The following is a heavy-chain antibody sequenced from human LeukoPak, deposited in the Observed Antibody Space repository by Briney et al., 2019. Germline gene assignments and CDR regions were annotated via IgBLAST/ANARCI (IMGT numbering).Heavy chain of an antibody. CDR1: GFTFSSYA. Sequence: PGGSLRLSCAASGFTFSSYAMSWVRQAPGKGLEWVSAISGSGGSTYYADSVKGRFTISRDNSKNTRYLQMNSLRAEDTAVYYCARDRGYSSSPYYFDYWGQGTLVTVSS. J-gene: IGHJ4*02. V-gene: IGHV3-23*01. CDR3: ARDRGYSSSPYYFDY. CDR2: ISGSGGST. D-gene: IGHD6-6*01.